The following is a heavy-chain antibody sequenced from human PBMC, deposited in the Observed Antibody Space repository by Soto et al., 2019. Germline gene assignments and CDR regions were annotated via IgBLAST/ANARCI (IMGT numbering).Heavy chain of an antibody. CDR1: GFTFSSYG. Sequence: GGSLRLSCAASGFTFSSYGMHWVRQAPGKGLEWVAVISYDGSNKYYADSVKGRFTISRDNSKNTLYLQMNSLRAEDTAVYYCAKVLTGRNTPDAFDIWGQGTMVTVSS. CDR3: AKVLTGRNTPDAFDI. CDR2: ISYDGSNK. J-gene: IGHJ3*02. D-gene: IGHD7-27*01. V-gene: IGHV3-30*18.